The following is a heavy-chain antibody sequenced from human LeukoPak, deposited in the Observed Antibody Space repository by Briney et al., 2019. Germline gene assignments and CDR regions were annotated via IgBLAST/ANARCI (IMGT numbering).Heavy chain of an antibody. CDR3: AKAASGIAVAGTIRFDP. CDR1: GFTFSSYW. D-gene: IGHD6-19*01. CDR2: VSGSGGST. Sequence: GGSLRLSCAASGFTFSSYWMSWVRQAPGKGLEWVSAVSGSGGSTYYADSVKGRFTISRDNSKNTLYLQMNSLRAEDTAVYYCAKAASGIAVAGTIRFDPWGQGTLVTVSS. V-gene: IGHV3-23*01. J-gene: IGHJ5*02.